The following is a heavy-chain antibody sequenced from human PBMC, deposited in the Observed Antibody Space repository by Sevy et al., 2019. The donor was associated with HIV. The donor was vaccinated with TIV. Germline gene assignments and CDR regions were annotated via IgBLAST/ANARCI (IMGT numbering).Heavy chain of an antibody. J-gene: IGHJ5*02. CDR1: GGSFSGYY. CDR3: ARAPPIVVVPGAPSWFDP. D-gene: IGHD2-2*01. Sequence: SETLSLTCVVHGGSFSGYYWNWIRQPPGKGLEWIGEINHSGSTNYNPSLKIRVTILVDTSKKQFSLKLSSVTAADTAVYYCARAPPIVVVPGAPSWFDPWGQGTLVTVSS. V-gene: IGHV4-34*01. CDR2: INHSGST.